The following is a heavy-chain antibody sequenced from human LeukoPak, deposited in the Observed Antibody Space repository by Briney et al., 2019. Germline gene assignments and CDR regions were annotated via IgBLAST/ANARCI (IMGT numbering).Heavy chain of an antibody. CDR1: GYTFINYG. J-gene: IGHJ4*02. D-gene: IGHD3-22*01. CDR3: ARDWGRYYDSSGYQPLDY. V-gene: IGHV1-18*01. Sequence: ASVKVSCKASGYTFINYGVSWVRQAPGQGLEWMGWISGYNGNTNYAQKLQGRATMTTDTSTSTAYMELRSLRSDDTAVYYCARDWGRYYDSSGYQPLDYWGQGTLVTVSS. CDR2: ISGYNGNT.